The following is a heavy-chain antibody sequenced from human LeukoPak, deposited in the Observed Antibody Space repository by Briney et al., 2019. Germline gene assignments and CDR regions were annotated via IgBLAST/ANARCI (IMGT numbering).Heavy chain of an antibody. CDR1: GGSISSYY. CDR2: IYYSGST. Sequence: PSETLSLTCTVSGGSISSYYWSWIRQPPGKGLEWIGYIYYSGSTNYNPSLKSRVTISVDTSKNQFSLKLSSVTAADTAVYYCARGCSSTSCQYYFDYWGQGTLATVSS. D-gene: IGHD2-2*01. J-gene: IGHJ4*02. V-gene: IGHV4-59*12. CDR3: ARGCSSTSCQYYFDY.